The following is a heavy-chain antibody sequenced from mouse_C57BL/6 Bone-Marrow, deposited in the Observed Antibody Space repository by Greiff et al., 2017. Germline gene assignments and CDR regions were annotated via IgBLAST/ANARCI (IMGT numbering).Heavy chain of an antibody. CDR1: GFTFSDFY. J-gene: IGHJ4*01. Sequence: EVMLVESGGGLAQSGRSLRLSCATSGFTFSDFYMEWVRQAPGKGLEWIAASRNKANDYTTEYSASVKGRFIVSRDTSQSILYLQMNALRAEDTASYYSARNARHYNSRRYGYAMANWGQETSGTVSS. V-gene: IGHV7-1*01. CDR2: SRNKANDYTT. D-gene: IGHD1-1*01. CDR3: ARNARHYNSRRYGYAMAN.